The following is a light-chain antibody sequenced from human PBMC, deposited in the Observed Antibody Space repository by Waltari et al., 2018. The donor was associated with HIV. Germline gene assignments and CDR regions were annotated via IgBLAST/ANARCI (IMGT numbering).Light chain of an antibody. CDR2: WAS. CDR3: QQYFSSPFT. V-gene: IGKV4-1*01. Sequence: DIQMTQSPSSLSASVGDRVTITCQASQDISNYLNWYQQKPGQPPKLLLYWASTRESGVPDRFSGSGSGTDFTLTISSLQAEDVAAYYCQQYFSSPFTFGPGTKVDIK. CDR1: QDISNY. J-gene: IGKJ3*01.